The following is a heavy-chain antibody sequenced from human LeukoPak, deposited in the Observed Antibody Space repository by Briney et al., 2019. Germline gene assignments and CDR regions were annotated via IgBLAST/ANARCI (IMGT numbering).Heavy chain of an antibody. D-gene: IGHD6-13*01. CDR3: ASSGIAAAGYDAFDI. J-gene: IGHJ3*02. V-gene: IGHV4-34*01. CDR2: INHSGST. CDR1: GGSFSGYY. Sequence: PSETLSLTCGVYGGSFSGYYWSWIRQPPGKGLEWIGEINHSGSTNYNPSLKSRVTISVDTSKNQFSLKLSSVTAADTAVYYCASSGIAAAGYDAFDIWGQGTMVTVSS.